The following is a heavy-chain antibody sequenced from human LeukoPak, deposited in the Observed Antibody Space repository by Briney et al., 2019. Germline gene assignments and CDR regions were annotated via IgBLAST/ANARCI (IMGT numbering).Heavy chain of an antibody. J-gene: IGHJ4*02. D-gene: IGHD3-10*01. Sequence: GGSLRLSCAASGFTFTTYGIHWVRQAPGKGLEWVSVIFSGGSTYYADSVKGRFTISRDNSKNTLYLQMNSLRAEDTAMYYCAKEQTSSGYFDYWGQGTLVTVSS. CDR3: AKEQTSSGYFDY. CDR1: GFTFTTYG. V-gene: IGHV3-53*01. CDR2: IFSGGST.